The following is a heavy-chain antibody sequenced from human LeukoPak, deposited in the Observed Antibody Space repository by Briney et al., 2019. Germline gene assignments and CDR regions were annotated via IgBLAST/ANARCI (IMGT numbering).Heavy chain of an antibody. CDR1: GFTFSSYA. CDR2: ISGSGGST. D-gene: IGHD2-2*02. J-gene: IGHJ4*02. Sequence: GGSLRLSCAASGFTFSSYAMSWVRQAPGKGLEWVSAISGSGGSTYYADSVKGRFTISRDNSKNTLYLQMNSLRAEDTAAYYCAKDQSAIPCYFDYWGQGTLVTVSS. V-gene: IGHV3-23*01. CDR3: AKDQSAIPCYFDY.